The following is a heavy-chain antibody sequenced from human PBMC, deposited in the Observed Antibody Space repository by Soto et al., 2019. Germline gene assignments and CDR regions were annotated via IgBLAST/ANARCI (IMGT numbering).Heavy chain of an antibody. CDR2: ISDSGGST. Sequence: EVQLLESGGGLVQPGGSLRLSCAASGFTVSSYAMSRVRQAPGKGLEWVSAISDSGGSTYYADSVKGRFTISRDNSKNTLYLQMNSLRAEDTAVYYCATNGVVPAAMRRTRLNWFDPWGQGTLVTVSS. CDR3: ATNGVVPAAMRRTRLNWFDP. D-gene: IGHD2-2*01. CDR1: GFTVSSYA. J-gene: IGHJ5*02. V-gene: IGHV3-23*01.